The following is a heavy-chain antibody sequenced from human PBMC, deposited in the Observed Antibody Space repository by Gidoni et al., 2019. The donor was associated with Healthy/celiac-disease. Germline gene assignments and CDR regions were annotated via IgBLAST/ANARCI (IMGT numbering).Heavy chain of an antibody. CDR2: IWYDGSNK. CDR3: AGGRRGFLDY. J-gene: IGHJ4*02. Sequence: QVQLVESGGGVVQPGRSLRLSCAASGFPFSSYGMHWVRQAPGKGLEGVAVIWYDGSNKYYADSVKGRFTISRDNSKNTLYLQMNSLRAEDTAVYYCAGGRRGFLDYWGQGTLVTVSS. CDR1: GFPFSSYG. D-gene: IGHD3-3*01. V-gene: IGHV3-33*08.